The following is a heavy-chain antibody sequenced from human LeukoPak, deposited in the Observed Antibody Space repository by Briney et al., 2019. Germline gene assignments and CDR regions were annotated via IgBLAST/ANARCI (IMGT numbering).Heavy chain of an antibody. CDR3: AREAGRGSWRAIIDY. D-gene: IGHD1-26*01. CDR1: GGSTGSSGYF. V-gene: IGHV4-39*07. J-gene: IGHJ4*02. CDR2: INHSGST. Sequence: SETLSLTCTVSGGSTGSSGYFWGWVRQPPGKGLEWIGEINHSGSTNYNPSLKSRVTISVDTSKNQFSLKLSSVTAADTAVYYCAREAGRGSWRAIIDYWGQGTLVTVSS.